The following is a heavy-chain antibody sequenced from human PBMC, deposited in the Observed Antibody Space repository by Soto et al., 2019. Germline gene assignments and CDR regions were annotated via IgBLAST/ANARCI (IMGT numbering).Heavy chain of an antibody. J-gene: IGHJ5*02. CDR3: ASGGSSNWFDP. D-gene: IGHD1-26*01. V-gene: IGHV4-30-4*01. CDR2: IYYTGSA. Sequence: VQLQESGPGLVKPSQTLSLTCTVSGGSISSADYYWIWIRQPPGKGLEWIGYIYYTGSAYYNPSLKSRVTMSVDTSKNQFSLKVTSVTAADTAVYYWASGGSSNWFDPWGQGTLVTVSS. CDR1: GGSISSADYY.